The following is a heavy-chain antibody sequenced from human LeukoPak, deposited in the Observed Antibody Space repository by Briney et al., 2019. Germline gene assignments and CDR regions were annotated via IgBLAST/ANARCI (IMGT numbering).Heavy chain of an antibody. CDR3: ASLHPKGLAEDY. CDR2: IIPIFGTA. D-gene: IGHD3/OR15-3a*01. J-gene: IGHJ4*02. CDR1: GGTFSSYA. Sequence: SVKVSCKASGGTFSSYAISWVRQAPGQGLEWMGGIIPIFGTANYAQKFQGRVTITTDESTSTAYMELSSLRSEDTAVYYCASLHPKGLAEDYWGQGTLVTVSS. V-gene: IGHV1-69*05.